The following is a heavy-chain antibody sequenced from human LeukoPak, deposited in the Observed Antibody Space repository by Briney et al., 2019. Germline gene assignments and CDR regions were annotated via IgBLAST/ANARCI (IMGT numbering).Heavy chain of an antibody. CDR1: GFTFSSYG. V-gene: IGHV3-33*01. D-gene: IGHD3-3*01. J-gene: IGHJ4*02. Sequence: GGSLRLSCAASGFTFSSYGMHWVRQAPGKGLEWVAVIWYDGSNKCYADSVKGRFTISRDNSKNTLYLQMNSLRAEDTAVYYCASWDYDFWSGFQLDYWGQGTLVTVSS. CDR3: ASWDYDFWSGFQLDY. CDR2: IWYDGSNK.